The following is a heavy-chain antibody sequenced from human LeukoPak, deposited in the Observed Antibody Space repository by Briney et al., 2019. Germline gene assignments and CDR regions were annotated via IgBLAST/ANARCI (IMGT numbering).Heavy chain of an antibody. CDR1: GFTFSTYG. V-gene: IGHV3-21*01. CDR3: ARDRSGYSGYECQAY. Sequence: GGSLRLSCAGSGFTFSTYGMHWVRQAPGKGLEWVSSISSGGTYIYYADSVKGRFTISRDNTKNSLSLQMNSLRAEDTAVYYCARDRSGYSGYECQAYWGQGTLVTVSS. D-gene: IGHD5-12*01. J-gene: IGHJ4*02. CDR2: ISSGGTYI.